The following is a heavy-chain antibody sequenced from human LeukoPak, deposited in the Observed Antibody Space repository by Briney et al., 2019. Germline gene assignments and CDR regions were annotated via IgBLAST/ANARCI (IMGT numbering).Heavy chain of an antibody. D-gene: IGHD4-17*01. CDR3: ARLDYGDVYHDY. J-gene: IGHJ4*02. Sequence: PGGSLRLSCAASGFTFSSYWMHWVRQAPGKGLVWVSRINSDGSSTSYADSVKGRFTISRDNAKNTLYLQMNSLRDEDTAVYYCARLDYGDVYHDYWGQGTLVTVSS. CDR1: GFTFSSYW. CDR2: INSDGSST. V-gene: IGHV3-74*01.